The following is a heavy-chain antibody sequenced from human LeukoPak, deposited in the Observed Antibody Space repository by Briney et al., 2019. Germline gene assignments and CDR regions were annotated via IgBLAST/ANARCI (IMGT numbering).Heavy chain of an antibody. CDR1: GFTFGGYA. CDR3: AKVGNYYDSSGYYYYFDY. Sequence: GGSLSLSCAASGFTFGGYALSWVGQAPGKGLEWVSAISGSGGSTYYADSVKGRFTISRDNSKNTLYLQMNSLRAEDTAVYYCAKVGNYYDSSGYYYYFDYWGQGTLVTVSS. V-gene: IGHV3-23*01. J-gene: IGHJ4*02. CDR2: ISGSGGST. D-gene: IGHD3-22*01.